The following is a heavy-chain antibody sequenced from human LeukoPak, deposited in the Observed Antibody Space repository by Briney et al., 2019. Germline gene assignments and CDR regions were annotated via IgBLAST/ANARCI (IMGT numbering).Heavy chain of an antibody. V-gene: IGHV3-48*02. CDR1: GFTVSSDY. J-gene: IGHJ3*02. CDR2: ISRDSSTI. Sequence: PGGSLRLSCAASGFTVSSDYMSWVRQAPGKGLEWVSYISRDSSTIYYAHSVKGRFTISRDNAENSLYLQMNSLRDEDTAVYYCARGLTTVTTWAFDIWGQGTMVTVSS. D-gene: IGHD4-17*01. CDR3: ARGLTTVTTWAFDI.